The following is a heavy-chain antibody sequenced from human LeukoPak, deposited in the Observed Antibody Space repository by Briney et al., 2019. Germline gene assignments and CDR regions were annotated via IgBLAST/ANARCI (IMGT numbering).Heavy chain of an antibody. Sequence: GGSLRLSWAASGFAFSSYWIHWVRQAPGKGLVWVSRINSGGSDSIYADSVKGRFTISRDNAQNTVYLQMNSLRAEDTAIYYCARGHSTGCFDYWGQGTLVTVSS. CDR2: INSGGSDS. J-gene: IGHJ4*02. D-gene: IGHD1-14*01. V-gene: IGHV3-74*01. CDR3: ARGHSTGCFDY. CDR1: GFAFSSYW.